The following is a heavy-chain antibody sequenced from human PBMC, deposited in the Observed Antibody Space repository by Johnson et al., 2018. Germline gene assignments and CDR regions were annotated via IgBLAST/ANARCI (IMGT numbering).Heavy chain of an antibody. CDR3: AMIYYYDSSARSPYVTDV. D-gene: IGHD3-22*01. Sequence: QVQLVQSGGGVVQPGRSLRLSCAASGFTFSSYGMFWVRQAPGKGLEWVAVIWHDGSHKFYADPARGRFPISRDNSRDTPFLQMDSRRAQDTAVYYCAMIYYYDSSARSPYVTDVWGQGTTVTVSS. J-gene: IGHJ6*02. CDR2: IWHDGSHK. CDR1: GFTFSSYG. V-gene: IGHV3-33*02.